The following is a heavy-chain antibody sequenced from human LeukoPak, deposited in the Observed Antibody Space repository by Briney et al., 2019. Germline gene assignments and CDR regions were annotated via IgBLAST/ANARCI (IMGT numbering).Heavy chain of an antibody. CDR2: ISWNSGNI. D-gene: IGHD3-10*01. CDR1: GFTFDDYA. CDR3: AKDTPVRFGELFEPYYFDY. Sequence: GGSLRPSCAASGFTFDDYAMHWVRQAPGKGLEWVSGISWNSGNIDYADSVKGRFTISRDNAKSSLSLLMNSLRAEDTALYYCAKDTPVRFGELFEPYYFDYWGQGTLVTVSS. V-gene: IGHV3-9*01. J-gene: IGHJ4*02.